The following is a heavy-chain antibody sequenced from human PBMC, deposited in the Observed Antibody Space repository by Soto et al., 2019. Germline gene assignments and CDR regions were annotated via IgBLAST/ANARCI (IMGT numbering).Heavy chain of an antibody. CDR2: INAGNGNT. V-gene: IGHV1-3*01. Sequence: ASVKVSCKASGYTFTSYAMHWVRQAPGQRLEWMGWINAGNGNTKYSQKFQGRVTITRDTSASTAYMELSSLRSEDTAVYYCARGRDDSSGSLHFDNWGQGTLVTVSS. J-gene: IGHJ4*02. CDR1: GYTFTSYA. CDR3: ARGRDDSSGSLHFDN. D-gene: IGHD3-22*01.